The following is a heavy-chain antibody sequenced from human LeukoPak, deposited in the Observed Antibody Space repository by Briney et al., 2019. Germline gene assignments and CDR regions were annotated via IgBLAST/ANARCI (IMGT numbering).Heavy chain of an antibody. Sequence: ASVTVSCKASGYTFSGYYLHWLRQAPRQGLEWMGWTNPNTGATLYAQKFQGRVTMTRDTSVSTIYVEVTRLTSDDTGVYYCARGQWLVHPYSYYGLDVWGQGTTVTVSS. V-gene: IGHV1-2*02. D-gene: IGHD6-19*01. CDR3: ARGQWLVHPYSYYGLDV. CDR2: TNPNTGAT. CDR1: GYTFSGYY. J-gene: IGHJ6*01.